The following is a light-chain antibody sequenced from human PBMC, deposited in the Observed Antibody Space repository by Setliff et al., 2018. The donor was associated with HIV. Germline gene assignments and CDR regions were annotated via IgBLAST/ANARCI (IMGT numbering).Light chain of an antibody. J-gene: IGLJ1*01. CDR2: ANF. CDR3: AAWDDSLNAYV. CDR1: FSNIGRNT. V-gene: IGLV1-44*01. Sequence: QSALTQPPSASGTPGQRVTISCSGSFSNIGRNTVNWYQQLPGTAPKLLIFANFQRPSGVPDRFSGSKPGTSASLAISGLQSEDESDYFCAAWDDSLNAYVFGTGTKVTVL.